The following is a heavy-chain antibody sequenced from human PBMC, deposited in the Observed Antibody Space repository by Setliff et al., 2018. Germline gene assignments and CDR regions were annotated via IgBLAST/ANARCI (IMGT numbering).Heavy chain of an antibody. D-gene: IGHD1-1*01. V-gene: IGHV1-2*07. CDR2: INPDSGET. CDR3: ARQLIGVTDGTFDP. J-gene: IGHJ5*02. Sequence: ASVKVSCKASGYTFTAYYVHWVRQAPGQGLEWMGWINPDSGETVYAHKFQGKIIMTRDTSVSTAYVDVMSDDTAVYYCARQLIGVTDGTFDPWGQETLVTVSS. CDR1: GYTFTAYY.